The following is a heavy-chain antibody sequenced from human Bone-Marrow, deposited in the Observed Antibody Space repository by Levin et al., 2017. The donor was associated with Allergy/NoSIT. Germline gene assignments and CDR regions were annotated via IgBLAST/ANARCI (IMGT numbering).Heavy chain of an antibody. CDR3: AAELTFMASWDF. J-gene: IGHJ4*02. CDR2: ITRSSTHI. D-gene: IGHD3-3*02. V-gene: IGHV3-21*01. CDR1: GFGFSSYS. Sequence: GESLKISCAASGFGFSSYSMNWVRQAPGKGLEWVSCITRSSTHIYYADSVKGRFTISRDNAKSSLYLQMNSLRVEDTAVYYCAAELTFMASWDFWGQGTLVTVSS.